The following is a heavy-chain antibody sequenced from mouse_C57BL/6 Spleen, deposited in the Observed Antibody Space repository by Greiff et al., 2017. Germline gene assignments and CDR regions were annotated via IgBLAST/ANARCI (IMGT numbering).Heavy chain of an antibody. CDR3: ARDYGSSYRTWFAY. J-gene: IGHJ3*01. CDR1: GYTFTSYW. V-gene: IGHV1-69*01. Sequence: QVQLQQPGAELVMPGASVKLSCKASGYTFTSYWMHWVKQRPGQGLEWIGEIDPSDSYTNYNQKFKGQSTLTVDKSSSTAYMQLSSLTSEDSAVYYCARDYGSSYRTWFAYWGQGTLVTVSA. D-gene: IGHD1-1*01. CDR2: IDPSDSYT.